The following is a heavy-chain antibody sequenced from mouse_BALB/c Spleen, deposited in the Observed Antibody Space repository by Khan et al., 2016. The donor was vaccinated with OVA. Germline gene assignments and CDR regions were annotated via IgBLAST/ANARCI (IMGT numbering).Heavy chain of an antibody. CDR2: IFPGSDIP. D-gene: IGHD2-14*01. Sequence: QVQLQQAGPELVKPGASLKVSCKASGYTFTDYIIGWVKQSTRQGLEWIGDIFPGSDIPYDNEKFKDKATLTVDKSANPAYMQLSSLTSEDSAVYFCARGGYSAFAYWGQGTLVTVSA. CDR3: ARGGYSAFAY. J-gene: IGHJ3*01. CDR1: GYTFTDYI. V-gene: IGHV1-77*01.